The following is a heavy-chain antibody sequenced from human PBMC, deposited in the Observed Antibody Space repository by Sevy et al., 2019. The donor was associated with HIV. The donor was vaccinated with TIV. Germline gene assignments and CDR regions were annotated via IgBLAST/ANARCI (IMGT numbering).Heavy chain of an antibody. D-gene: IGHD3-22*01. V-gene: IGHV1-24*01. CDR2: FDPENGET. Sequence: ASVKVSCKVSGYTLTEFSTHWVRQAPGKGLEWMGRFDPENGETIYAQKFQGRVTLTEDTSTDTAYMELRSLKSEDTAVYYCAKTRESHQDNSGYLDFWGQGTLVTVSS. CDR3: AKTRESHQDNSGYLDF. J-gene: IGHJ4*02. CDR1: GYTLTEFS.